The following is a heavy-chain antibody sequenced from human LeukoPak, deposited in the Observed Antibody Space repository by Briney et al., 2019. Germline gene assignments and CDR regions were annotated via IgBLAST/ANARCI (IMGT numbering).Heavy chain of an antibody. J-gene: IGHJ4*02. CDR2: IYTSGST. D-gene: IGHD1-26*01. CDR1: GGSISSYY. V-gene: IGHV4-4*07. Sequence: SETLSLTCTVSGGSISSYYWSWIRQPAGKGLEWIGRIYTSGSTNYNPSLKSRVTMSVDTSKNQFSLKLSSVTAADTAVYYCARDPSGSKYSAAFDYWGQGTLVTVSS. CDR3: ARDPSGSKYSAAFDY.